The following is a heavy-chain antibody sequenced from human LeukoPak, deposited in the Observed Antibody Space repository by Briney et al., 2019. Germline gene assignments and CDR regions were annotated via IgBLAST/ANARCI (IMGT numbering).Heavy chain of an antibody. J-gene: IGHJ6*02. Sequence: GGSLRLSCAASGFSFSDYYMSWIRQAPGKGLEWVSYISSSGSTMYYADSVKGRFTISRDNAKNSLYLQMNSLRAEDTAVYYCARDGVAAAEIFYYYGMDVWGQGTTVTVSS. V-gene: IGHV3-11*01. CDR2: ISSSGSTM. CDR1: GFSFSDYY. CDR3: ARDGVAAAEIFYYYGMDV. D-gene: IGHD6-13*01.